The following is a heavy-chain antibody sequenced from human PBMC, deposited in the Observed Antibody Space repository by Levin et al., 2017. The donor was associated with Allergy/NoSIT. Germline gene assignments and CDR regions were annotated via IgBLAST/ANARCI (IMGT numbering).Heavy chain of an antibody. CDR1: GFTFGSYG. J-gene: IGHJ4*02. V-gene: IGHV3-30*18. CDR3: AKDLHYRGSGTGPTYLDY. D-gene: IGHD3-10*01. Sequence: GGSLRLSCAVSGFTFGSYGFHWVRQAPGEGLEWMAFISFDGSQQYFTDSLRGRITVSRDNSQSILSLQIDTLRPEDTAIYFCAKDLHYRGSGTGPTYLDYWGQGTLVTVSS. CDR2: ISFDGSQQ.